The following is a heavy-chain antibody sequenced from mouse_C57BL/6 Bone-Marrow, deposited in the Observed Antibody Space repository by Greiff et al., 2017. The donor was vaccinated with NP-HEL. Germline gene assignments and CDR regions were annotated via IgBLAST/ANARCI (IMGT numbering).Heavy chain of an antibody. CDR1: GYTFTSYW. Sequence: EVQLQQSGTVLARPGASVKMSCKTSGYTFTSYWMHWVKQRPGQGLEWIGAIYPGNSDTSYNQKFKGKAKLTAVTSASTAYMELSSLTNEDSAVYYCTRFTTVVATPAYWGQGTLVTVSA. CDR3: TRFTTVVATPAY. J-gene: IGHJ3*01. CDR2: IYPGNSDT. V-gene: IGHV1-5*01. D-gene: IGHD1-1*01.